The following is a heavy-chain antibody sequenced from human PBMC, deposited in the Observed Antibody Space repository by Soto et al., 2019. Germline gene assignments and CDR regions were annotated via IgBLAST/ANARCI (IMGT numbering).Heavy chain of an antibody. CDR3: ARDSGTYYYYGMDV. V-gene: IGHV4-61*01. CDR1: GGSVSSGSYY. Sequence: SETLSLTCTVSGGSVSSGSYYWSWIRQPPGKGLEWIGYIYYSGSTNYNPSLKSRVTISVDTSKNQFSLKLSSVTAADTAVYYCARDSGTYYYYGMDVRGQRTTVTVSS. J-gene: IGHJ6*02. CDR2: IYYSGST. D-gene: IGHD1-1*01.